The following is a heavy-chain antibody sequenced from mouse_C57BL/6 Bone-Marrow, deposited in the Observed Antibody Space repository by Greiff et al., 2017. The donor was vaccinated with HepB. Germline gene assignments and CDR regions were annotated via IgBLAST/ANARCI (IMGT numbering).Heavy chain of an antibody. CDR3: AFSAWFAY. CDR2: ISNGGGST. CDR1: GFTFSDYY. Sequence: EVKLMESGGGLVQPGGSLKLSCAASGFTFSDYYMYWVRQTPEKRLEWVAYISNGGGSTYYPDTVKGRFTISRDNAKNTLYLQMSRLKSEDTAMYYCAFSAWFAYWGQGTLVTVSA. V-gene: IGHV5-12*01. J-gene: IGHJ3*01.